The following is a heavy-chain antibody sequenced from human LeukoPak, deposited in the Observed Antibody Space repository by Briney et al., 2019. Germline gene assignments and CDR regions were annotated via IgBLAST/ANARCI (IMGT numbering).Heavy chain of an antibody. Sequence: SETLSLTCTVSGGSISSYYWSWIRQPAGKGLEWIGRIYTSGSTNYNPSLKSRVTMSVDTSKNQFSLKLSSVTAADTAVYYCARAPIAAAEYFYYGMDVWGQGTTVTVSS. J-gene: IGHJ6*02. V-gene: IGHV4-4*07. CDR2: IYTSGST. CDR1: GGSISSYY. D-gene: IGHD6-13*01. CDR3: ARAPIAAAEYFYYGMDV.